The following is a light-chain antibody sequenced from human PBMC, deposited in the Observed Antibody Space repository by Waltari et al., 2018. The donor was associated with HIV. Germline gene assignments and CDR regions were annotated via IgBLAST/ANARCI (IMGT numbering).Light chain of an antibody. V-gene: IGLV1-51*01. Sequence: QSLLTQPPSVSAAPGQKVTISCSGSTSNIGSNYVSWYEKFPGAAPKLLISDNNKGPSVIPDRFSGSKSGTSATLAITGLQTGDEADYYCATWDSSLNAVVFGGGTKLTVL. CDR3: ATWDSSLNAVV. J-gene: IGLJ3*02. CDR2: DNN. CDR1: TSNIGSNY.